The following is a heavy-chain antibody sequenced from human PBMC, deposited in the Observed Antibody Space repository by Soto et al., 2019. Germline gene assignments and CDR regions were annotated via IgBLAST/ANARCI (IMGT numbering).Heavy chain of an antibody. CDR2: ISYDLINK. J-gene: IGHJ4*02. CDR1: GFIFSSYG. CDR3: AKDQMATTTFDYLFDY. Sequence: GESMNISCASSGFIFSSYGMHWVRQAPGKGRELLAVISYDLINKYYADSWKGRFTISRDNSKTTLYLKMNSLRAEDTAVYYCAKDQMATTTFDYLFDYWGQGTLVTVSS. D-gene: IGHD5-12*01. V-gene: IGHV3-30*18.